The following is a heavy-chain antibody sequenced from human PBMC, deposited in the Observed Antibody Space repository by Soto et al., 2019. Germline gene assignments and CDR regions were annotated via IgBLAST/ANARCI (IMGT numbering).Heavy chain of an antibody. Sequence: GESLKISCKGSGYSFATYWIGWVRQMPGKGLEWMGIIYPGDSDTRYSPSFQGQVTISADKSISTAYLQWSSLKASDTAMYYCAGGGVRGVITRTRDYYGMDVWGQGTTVTAP. J-gene: IGHJ6*02. CDR3: AGGGVRGVITRTRDYYGMDV. D-gene: IGHD3-10*01. CDR1: GYSFATYW. CDR2: IYPGDSDT. V-gene: IGHV5-51*01.